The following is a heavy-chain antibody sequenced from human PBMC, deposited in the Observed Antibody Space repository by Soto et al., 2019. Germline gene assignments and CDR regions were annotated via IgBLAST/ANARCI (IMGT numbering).Heavy chain of an antibody. D-gene: IGHD5-12*01. CDR2: VYHTGAT. CDR1: GASISSSY. Sequence: SETLSLTCSVSGASISSSYWSWIRQSPERGLEWIAYVYHTGATNYNPSLKSRVTISLDTSKGQFSLNLTSLTTADTAVYFCARGGNRYSNVASGVGGFDYRGQGSLVTVSS. CDR3: ARGGNRYSNVASGVGGFDY. V-gene: IGHV4-59*01. J-gene: IGHJ4*02.